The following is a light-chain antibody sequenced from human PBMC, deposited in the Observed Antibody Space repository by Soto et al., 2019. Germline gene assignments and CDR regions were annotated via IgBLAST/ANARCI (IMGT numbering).Light chain of an antibody. CDR1: QSISTW. CDR2: KAS. V-gene: IGKV1-5*03. J-gene: IGKJ1*01. Sequence: DIQMTQSPSTLSASVGDRVTITCRASQSISTWLAWYQQKPGKVPKLLIYKASSLQSGVPSRFSGSGSGTEFTLTISSLQPDDFATYYCQQYDTYTGAFGQGTKVDIK. CDR3: QQYDTYTGA.